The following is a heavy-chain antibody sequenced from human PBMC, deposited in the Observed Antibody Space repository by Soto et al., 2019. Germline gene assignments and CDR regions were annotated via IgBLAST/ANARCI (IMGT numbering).Heavy chain of an antibody. CDR3: AKSVDTAMVFHY. CDR2: ISYDGSNK. V-gene: IGHV3-30*18. J-gene: IGHJ4*02. CDR1: GFTFSSYG. Sequence: GGSLRLSCAASGFTFSSYGMHWVRQAPGKGLEWVAVISYDGSNKYYADSVKGRFTISRDNSKNTLYLQMNSLRAEDTAVYYCAKSVDTAMVFHYWGQGTLATVSS. D-gene: IGHD5-18*01.